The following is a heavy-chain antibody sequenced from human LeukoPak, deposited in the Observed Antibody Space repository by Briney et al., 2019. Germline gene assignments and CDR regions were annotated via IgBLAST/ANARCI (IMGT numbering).Heavy chain of an antibody. CDR1: GGTFSSYA. V-gene: IGHV1-69*01. CDR2: IIPIFGTA. J-gene: IGHJ5*02. CDR3: AKGYCSSTSCYTGTGWFDP. D-gene: IGHD2-2*02. Sequence: SVKVSCKASGGTFSSYAISWVRQAPGQGLEWMGGIIPIFGTANYAQKFQGRVTITADESTSTAYMELSSLGSEDTAVYYCAKGYCSSTSCYTGTGWFDPWGQGTLVTVSS.